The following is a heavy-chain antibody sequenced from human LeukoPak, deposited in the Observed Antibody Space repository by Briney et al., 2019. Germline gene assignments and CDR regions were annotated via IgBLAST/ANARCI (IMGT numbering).Heavy chain of an antibody. J-gene: IGHJ4*02. CDR1: GFTFSSYS. D-gene: IGHD6-13*01. CDR3: ARGRLSTSSWLTGY. CDR2: ISSSSSTI. V-gene: IGHV3-48*04. Sequence: GGSLRLSCAASGFTFSSYSMNWVRQAPGKGMEWVSYISSSSSTIYYADSVKGRFTISRDNAKTTLYLQMNGLRAEDTAVYYCARGRLSTSSWLTGYWGQGTLVTVSS.